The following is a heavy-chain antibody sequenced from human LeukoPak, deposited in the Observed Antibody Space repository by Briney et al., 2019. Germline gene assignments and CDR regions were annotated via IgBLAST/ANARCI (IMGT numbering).Heavy chain of an antibody. CDR2: IYPSDSDT. J-gene: IGHJ4*02. Sequence: GESLKISCKGSGYSFTSYWIGWVRQMPGKGLEWMGIIYPSDSDTRYSPSFQGQVTISADKSISTAYLQWSSLKASVTAMYYCARHAVRYGSGSYYNDYWGQGTLVTVSS. D-gene: IGHD3-10*01. CDR3: ARHAVRYGSGSYYNDY. CDR1: GYSFTSYW. V-gene: IGHV5-51*01.